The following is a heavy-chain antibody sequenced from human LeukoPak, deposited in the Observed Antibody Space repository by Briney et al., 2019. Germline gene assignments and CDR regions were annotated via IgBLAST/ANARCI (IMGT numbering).Heavy chain of an antibody. Sequence: GGSLRLSCAASGITFSSYGMSWVRQAPGKGLVWVSSISSTGGTTYYADSVKGRFTISRDNSKNTLYLQMNSLRAEDTAIYYCAKNGDRGAYCTGGTCYPYFYYYMDVWGKGTTVTI. J-gene: IGHJ6*03. CDR1: GITFSSYG. D-gene: IGHD2-15*01. CDR3: AKNGDRGAYCTGGTCYPYFYYYMDV. V-gene: IGHV3-23*01. CDR2: ISSTGGTT.